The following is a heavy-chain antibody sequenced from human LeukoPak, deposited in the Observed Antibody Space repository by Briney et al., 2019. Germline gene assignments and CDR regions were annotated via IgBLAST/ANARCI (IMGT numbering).Heavy chain of an antibody. CDR2: ISYDGSNK. J-gene: IGHJ1*01. V-gene: IGHV3-30-3*02. CDR1: GFTFSSYA. CDR3: AKMTSAGSKYFQH. Sequence: GGSLRLSCAASGFTFSSYAMHWVRQAPGKGLEWVAVISYDGSNKYYADSVKGRFTISRDNSKNTLYLQMNSLRAEETAVYYCAKMTSAGSKYFQHWGQGTLVTVSS. D-gene: IGHD6-13*01.